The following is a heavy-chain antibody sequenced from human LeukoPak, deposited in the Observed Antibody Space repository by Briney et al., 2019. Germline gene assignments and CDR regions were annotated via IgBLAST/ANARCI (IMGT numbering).Heavy chain of an antibody. J-gene: IGHJ1*01. Sequence: SGTLSLTCAVSGGSISSSNWWSWVRQPPGKGLEWIVEIYHSGSTNYNPSLKSRVTISVDKSKNQFSLKLSSVTAADTAVYYCAETRGGYSYAEYFQHWGQGTLVTVSS. D-gene: IGHD5-18*01. CDR1: GGSISSSNW. V-gene: IGHV4-4*02. CDR2: IYHSGST. CDR3: AETRGGYSYAEYFQH.